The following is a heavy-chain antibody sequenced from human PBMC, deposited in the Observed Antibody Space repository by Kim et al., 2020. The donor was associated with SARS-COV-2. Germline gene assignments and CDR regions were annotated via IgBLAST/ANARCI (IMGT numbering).Heavy chain of an antibody. D-gene: IGHD2-8*01. CDR2: ISRLSSAI. CDR3: AKGGTYQYAGSGFFSGPWDY. CDR1: GFSFSDSS. Sequence: GGSLRLSCTTSGFSFSDSSMNWARQAPGKGLEWIAYISRLSSAIYYADSVRGRFTVSRDNGKNSLYLQMNTLNDDDTAVYYCAKGGTYQYAGSGFFSGPWDYAGRGTLVTVSA. V-gene: IGHV3-48*02. J-gene: IGHJ4*02.